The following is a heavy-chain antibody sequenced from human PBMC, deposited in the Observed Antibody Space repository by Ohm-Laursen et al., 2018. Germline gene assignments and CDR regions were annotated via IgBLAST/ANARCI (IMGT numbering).Heavy chain of an antibody. Sequence: SLRLSCTASGFTFSGYAMSWVRQAPGKGLEWVSAISSSGGSTYYADSVKGRFTISRDNSKNTLYLQMNSLRAEDTAVYYCAKDLPTSTLRRPREPFDYWGQGTLVTVSS. J-gene: IGHJ4*02. D-gene: IGHD1-14*01. CDR2: ISSSGGST. V-gene: IGHV3-23*01. CDR1: GFTFSGYA. CDR3: AKDLPTSTLRRPREPFDY.